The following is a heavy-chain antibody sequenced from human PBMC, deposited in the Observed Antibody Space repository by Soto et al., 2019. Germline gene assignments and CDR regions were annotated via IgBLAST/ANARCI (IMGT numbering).Heavy chain of an antibody. CDR2: IYYSGST. D-gene: IGHD5-18*01. CDR1: GGSISSSSYY. CDR3: ARRNSYGHFDY. J-gene: IGHJ4*02. Sequence: KPSETLSLTCTVYGGSISSSSYYWCCIRQPPGKGLEWIGSIYYSGSTYYNPSLKSRVTISVDTSKNQFSLKLSSVTAADTAVYYCARRNSYGHFDYWGQGTLVTVSS. V-gene: IGHV4-39*01.